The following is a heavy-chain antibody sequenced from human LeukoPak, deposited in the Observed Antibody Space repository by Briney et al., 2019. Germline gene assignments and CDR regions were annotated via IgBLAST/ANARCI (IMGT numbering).Heavy chain of an antibody. CDR3: ARGSSGWYDY. Sequence: GGSLRLSCAASGFTFSSYSMTWVRQAPGKGLEWVPSISSSSTYIYYADSVKGRFTISRDNAKNSLYLQMNSLRAEDTAVYYCARGSSGWYDYWGQGTLVTVSS. CDR2: ISSSSTYI. V-gene: IGHV3-21*01. CDR1: GFTFSSYS. J-gene: IGHJ4*02. D-gene: IGHD6-19*01.